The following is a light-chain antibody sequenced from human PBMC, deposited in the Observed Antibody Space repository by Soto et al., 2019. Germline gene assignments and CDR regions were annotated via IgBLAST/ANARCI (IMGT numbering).Light chain of an antibody. Sequence: EIVMTQSPATLSVSPGERATLSCRASQSVSSNLAWYQQKPGQAPRLLISGASTRATGIPARFSGSGSGTEFSLTISSLQSEDFAAYYCQQYNNWPFTFGTGLKVDVK. CDR2: GAS. CDR1: QSVSSN. CDR3: QQYNNWPFT. J-gene: IGKJ3*01. V-gene: IGKV3-15*01.